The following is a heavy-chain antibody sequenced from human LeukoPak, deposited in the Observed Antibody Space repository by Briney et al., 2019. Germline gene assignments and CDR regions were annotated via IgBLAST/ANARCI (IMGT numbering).Heavy chain of an antibody. CDR2: IWYDGNEK. D-gene: IGHD3-10*01. V-gene: IGHV3-33*07. Sequence: GGSLRLSCEASGFTFSAYAMTWVRQAPGKGLEWVAVIWYDGNEKYYGDSVKGRFTISRDNSKNTLYLQMNSLSAEDTAVYFCARGRDYYGTGVDYWRQGTLVTVSS. CDR3: ARGRDYYGTGVDY. J-gene: IGHJ4*02. CDR1: GFTFSAYA.